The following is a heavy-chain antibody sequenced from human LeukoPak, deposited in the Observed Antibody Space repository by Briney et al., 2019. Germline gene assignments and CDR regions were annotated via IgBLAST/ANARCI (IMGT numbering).Heavy chain of an antibody. CDR1: GGSISSGGYY. J-gene: IGHJ6*02. V-gene: IGHV4-30-2*01. CDR3: ARVKSRFRMDV. D-gene: IGHD3-16*01. CDR2: IYHSGST. Sequence: SETLSLTCTVSGGSISSGGYYWSWIRQPPGKGLEWIGYIYHSGSTYYNPSLKSRVTISVDRSKNQFSLKLSSVTAADTAVYYCARVKSRFRMDVWGQGTTVTVSS.